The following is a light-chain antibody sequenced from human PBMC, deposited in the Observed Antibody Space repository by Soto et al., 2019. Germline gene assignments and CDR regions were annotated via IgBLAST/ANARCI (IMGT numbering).Light chain of an antibody. J-gene: IGKJ2*01. CDR2: GAS. CDR3: QQSNNWPYT. V-gene: IGKV3-15*01. Sequence: EIVMTQSPATLSVSPGERATLSCRASQSVSVNLAWYQQKPGQAPRLLIYGASTRATGIPARFSGSGSGTEFTLTISSLQSEDFAVYYCQQSNNWPYTFGQGTKVDIK. CDR1: QSVSVN.